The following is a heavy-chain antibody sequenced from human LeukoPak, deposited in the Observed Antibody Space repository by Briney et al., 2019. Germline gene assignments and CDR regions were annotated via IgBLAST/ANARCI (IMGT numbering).Heavy chain of an antibody. CDR3: AKAGGYYYGSGSCPDY. CDR2: ISGDGGST. V-gene: IGHV3-43*02. J-gene: IGHJ4*02. D-gene: IGHD3-10*01. Sequence: GSLRLSCAASGFTFDDYAMHWVRQAPGKGLEWVSLISGDGGSTYYADSVKGRFTISRDNSKNSLYLQMNSLRTEDTALYYCAKAGGYYYGSGSCPDYWGQGTLVTVSS. CDR1: GFTFDDYA.